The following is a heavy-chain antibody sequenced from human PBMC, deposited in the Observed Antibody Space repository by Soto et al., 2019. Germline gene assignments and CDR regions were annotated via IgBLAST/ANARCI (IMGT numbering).Heavy chain of an antibody. CDR2: VYYRGRS. J-gene: IGHJ4*02. V-gene: IGHV4-39*01. Sequence: LSLTCTVSGGSVTNSSYYWGWIRQSPGKGLEWIGSVYYRGRSYSKSSVKSRVTISVATSKNRFSLSLNSVTASDTAVYFCVSQRTTVPTQAYFDYWGPGALVTVSS. CDR3: VSQRTTVPTQAYFDY. D-gene: IGHD4-17*01. CDR1: GGSVTNSSYY.